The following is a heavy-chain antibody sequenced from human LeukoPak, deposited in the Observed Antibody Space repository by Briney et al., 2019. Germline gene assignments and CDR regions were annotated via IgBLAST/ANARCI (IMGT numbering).Heavy chain of an antibody. V-gene: IGHV3-30*03. CDR1: GFTFSSYG. J-gene: IGHJ1*01. Sequence: GGSLRLSCAASGFTFSSYGMPWVRQAPGKGLEWVAVISYDGSNKYYADSVKGRFTISRDNSKNTLYLQMNSLRAEDTAVYYCARDLVGATTAEYFQHWGQGTLVTVSS. CDR3: ARDLVGATTAEYFQH. CDR2: ISYDGSNK. D-gene: IGHD1-26*01.